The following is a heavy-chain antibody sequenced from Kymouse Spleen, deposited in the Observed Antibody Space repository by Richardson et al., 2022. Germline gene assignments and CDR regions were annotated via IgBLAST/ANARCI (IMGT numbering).Heavy chain of an antibody. CDR3: AKGWELLFDY. CDR1: GFTFSSYG. Sequence: QVQLVESGGGVVQPGRSLRLSCAASGFTFSSYGMHWVRQAPGKGLEWVAVISYDGSNKYYADSVKGRFTISRDNSKNTLYLQMNSLRAEDTAVYYCAKGWELLFDYWGQGTLVTVSS. J-gene: IGHJ4*02. V-gene: IGHV3-30*18. CDR2: ISYDGSNK. D-gene: IGHD1-26*01.